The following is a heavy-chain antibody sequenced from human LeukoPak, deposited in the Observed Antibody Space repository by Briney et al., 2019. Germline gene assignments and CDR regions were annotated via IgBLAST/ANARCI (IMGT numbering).Heavy chain of an antibody. CDR1: GFALSSHW. V-gene: IGHV3-7*03. CDR2: VNRDGSET. CDR3: ARNNGMDV. J-gene: IGHJ6*02. Sequence: GGSLRLSCAASGFALSSHWMTWVRQVPGRGPEWVANVNRDGSETYYLDSVKGRFTISKDNAKNSLYLQMNSLRAEDTALYHCARNNGMDVWGQGTTGIVSS.